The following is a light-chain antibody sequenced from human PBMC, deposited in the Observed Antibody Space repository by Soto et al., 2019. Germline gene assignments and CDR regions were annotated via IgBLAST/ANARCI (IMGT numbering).Light chain of an antibody. Sequence: DIQMTQSPSSVSASVGDRVTITCRASQGISSWLVWYQQKPGKAPKLLIYAASSLQSGVPSRFSGSGSGTDFTLTISSLQPEDFATYYCQQANSFPLTFGGGAMLEI. CDR1: QGISSW. CDR2: AAS. J-gene: IGKJ4*01. CDR3: QQANSFPLT. V-gene: IGKV1-12*01.